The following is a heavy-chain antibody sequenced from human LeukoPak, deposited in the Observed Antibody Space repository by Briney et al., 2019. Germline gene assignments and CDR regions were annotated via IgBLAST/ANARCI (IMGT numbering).Heavy chain of an antibody. Sequence: GASVKVSCKASGYTFTSYGISWVRQVPGQGLEWMGWISAYNGNTNYAQKLQGRVTMTTDTSTSTAYMELRSLRSDDTAVYYCARDIVVVVDNHDAFDIWGQGTMVTVSS. CDR1: GYTFTSYG. D-gene: IGHD2-15*01. CDR2: ISAYNGNT. CDR3: ARDIVVVVDNHDAFDI. V-gene: IGHV1-18*01. J-gene: IGHJ3*02.